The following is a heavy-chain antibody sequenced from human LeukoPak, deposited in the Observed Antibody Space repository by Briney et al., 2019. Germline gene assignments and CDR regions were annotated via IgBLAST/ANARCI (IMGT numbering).Heavy chain of an antibody. CDR3: ARGHRTAAYDSSGSDY. CDR2: ISAYNGNT. CDR1: GYTFTSYG. V-gene: IGHV1-18*01. J-gene: IGHJ4*02. Sequence: ASVKVSCKASGYTFTSYGISWVRQAPGQGLEWMGWISAYNGNTKYAQKFQGRVTMTTDTSTGTAYMELRSLRSDDTAVYYCARGHRTAAYDSSGSDYWGQGTLVTVSS. D-gene: IGHD3-22*01.